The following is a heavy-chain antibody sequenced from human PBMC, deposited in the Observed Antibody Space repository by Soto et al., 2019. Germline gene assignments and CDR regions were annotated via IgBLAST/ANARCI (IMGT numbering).Heavy chain of an antibody. CDR1: VFTSSG. V-gene: IGHV1-18*04. CDR3: AREGILGLFDAYDL. D-gene: IGHD3-3*01. Sequence: QDQLGQSGAEVKKPGASVKVSCKASVFTSSGISWVRHAPGQRLEWMGWISTHNGNTIYAQKFQGRVIMTMDTSTTTVYMELRSLRPHATAVYLCAREGILGLFDAYDLWGQGTMVNVSS. CDR2: ISTHNGNT. J-gene: IGHJ3*01.